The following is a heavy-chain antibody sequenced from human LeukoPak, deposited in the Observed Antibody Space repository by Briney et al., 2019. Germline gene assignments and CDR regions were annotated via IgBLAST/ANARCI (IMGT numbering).Heavy chain of an antibody. CDR2: INPNSGGT. D-gene: IGHD3-10*01. CDR3: ARSLIRRYYYYMDV. CDR1: GYTFTGYY. V-gene: IGHV1-2*02. J-gene: IGHJ6*03. Sequence: ASVKVSCKASGYTFTGYYMHWVRQATGQGLEWMGWINPNSGGTNYAQKFQGRVTMTRDTSISTAYMELSRLRSDDTAVYYCARSLIRRYYYYMDVWGKGTTVTVSS.